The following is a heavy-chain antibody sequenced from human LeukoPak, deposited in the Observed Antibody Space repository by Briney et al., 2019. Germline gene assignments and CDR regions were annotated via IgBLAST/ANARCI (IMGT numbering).Heavy chain of an antibody. Sequence: PSGTLSLTCAVYGGSFSGYYWSWIRQPPGKGLEWIGEINHSGSTNYNPSLKSRVTISVDTSKNQFSLKLSSVTAADTAVYYCARGRLFYGSGSNGPQPRAPEAFDIWGQGTMVTVSS. CDR1: GGSFSGYY. J-gene: IGHJ3*02. D-gene: IGHD3-10*01. CDR3: ARGRLFYGSGSNGPQPRAPEAFDI. CDR2: INHSGST. V-gene: IGHV4-34*01.